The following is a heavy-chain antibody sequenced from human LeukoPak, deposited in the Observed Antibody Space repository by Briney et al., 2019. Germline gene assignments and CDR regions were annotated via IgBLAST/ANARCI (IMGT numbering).Heavy chain of an antibody. D-gene: IGHD6-19*01. CDR3: ARAPPKYSSGWYWV. V-gene: IGHV3-53*01. J-gene: IGHJ4*02. Sequence: PGGSLRLSCAASGFTVSSNYMSWVRQAPGKGLEWVSVIYSGGSTYYADSVKGRFTISRDSSKNTLYLQMNSLRAEDTAVYYCARAPPKYSSGWYWVWGQGTLVTVSS. CDR2: IYSGGST. CDR1: GFTVSSNY.